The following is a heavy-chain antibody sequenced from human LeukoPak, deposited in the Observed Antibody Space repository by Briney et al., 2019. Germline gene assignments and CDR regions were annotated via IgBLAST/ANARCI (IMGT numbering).Heavy chain of an antibody. D-gene: IGHD6-13*01. CDR1: GYTFTVYY. CDR3: ERDLQQLVVDY. V-gene: IGHV1-2*02. Sequence: ASVTVSCKSSGYTFTVYYMHWVRQAPGQGLEWMGWINPNSGGTNYAQKFQGRVTMTRDTSISTAYMELSRLRSDDTAVYYCERDLQQLVVDYWGQGTLVTVSS. J-gene: IGHJ4*02. CDR2: INPNSGGT.